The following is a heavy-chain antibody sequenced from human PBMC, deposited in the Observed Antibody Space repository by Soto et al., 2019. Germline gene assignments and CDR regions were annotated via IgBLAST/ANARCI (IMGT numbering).Heavy chain of an antibody. Sequence: HPGGSLRLSCEASGLIFTNFWMHWVRQVPGKGLVWISRIDTSGSSTSYADSVKGRFTISRDNAKNTVSLQMNSLRAEDTGVYYCAKDSWYFDLWSQGSLVTVSS. V-gene: IGHV3-74*01. CDR3: AKDSWYFDL. D-gene: IGHD6-13*01. CDR1: GLIFTNFW. J-gene: IGHJ4*02. CDR2: IDTSGSST.